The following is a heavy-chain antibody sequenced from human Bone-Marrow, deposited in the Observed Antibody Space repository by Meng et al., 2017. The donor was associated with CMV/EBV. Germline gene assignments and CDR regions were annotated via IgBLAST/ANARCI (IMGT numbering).Heavy chain of an antibody. CDR3: ARVKPFYSSGWYFDY. J-gene: IGHJ4*02. D-gene: IGHD6-19*01. CDR1: GLTFSSYE. Sequence: GGSLRLSCAASGLTFSSYEMNWVRQAPGKGLEWVSYISSIGSTIYYAYSVNGRFTITRVNAKNSLYLQMNSLRAEDTAVYYCARVKPFYSSGWYFDYWGQGTLVTVSS. CDR2: ISSIGSTI. V-gene: IGHV3-48*03.